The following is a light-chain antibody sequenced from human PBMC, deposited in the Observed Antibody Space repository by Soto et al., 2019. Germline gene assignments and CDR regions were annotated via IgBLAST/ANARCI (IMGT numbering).Light chain of an antibody. Sequence: DIQMTQSPSSLSASVGDRVMITCRASQGISNSLAWYQQKPGKVPKLLIYAASTLQSGLPSRFSGSGSGTDFTLTMSSLQPEDVASYYCQKYNRVPVAFGQGTKVDIK. CDR2: AAS. J-gene: IGKJ1*01. V-gene: IGKV1-27*01. CDR3: QKYNRVPVA. CDR1: QGISNS.